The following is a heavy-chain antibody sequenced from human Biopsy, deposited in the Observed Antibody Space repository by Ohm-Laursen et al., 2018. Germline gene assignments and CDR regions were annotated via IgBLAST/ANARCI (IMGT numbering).Heavy chain of an antibody. D-gene: IGHD3-22*01. CDR2: VYYTGST. Sequence: SETLSLTCTVYGDSIGSYYWSWIRQPPGKGLEWIGYVYYTGSTDYNPSLQSRVTISVDTSKNHFSLRLRSVTPADTAIYYCARDRGYYSDRTVPGYFDLWGRGTLVTVSS. J-gene: IGHJ2*01. CDR3: ARDRGYYSDRTVPGYFDL. CDR1: GDSIGSYY. V-gene: IGHV4-59*01.